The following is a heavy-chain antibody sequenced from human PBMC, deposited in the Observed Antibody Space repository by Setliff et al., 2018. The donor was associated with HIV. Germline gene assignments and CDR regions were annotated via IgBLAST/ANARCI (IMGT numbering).Heavy chain of an antibody. Sequence: PSETLSLTCTVSGGSISSYYWSWIRQPPGKGLEWIGSIYYSGSTYYNPSLKSRVTISVDTSKNQFSLKLSSVTAADTAVYYCARVAARYCSGGSCYSGYYYYYMDVWGKGTTVTVSS. J-gene: IGHJ6*03. D-gene: IGHD2-15*01. CDR3: ARVAARYCSGGSCYSGYYYYYMDV. CDR1: GGSISSYY. CDR2: IYYSGST. V-gene: IGHV4-39*01.